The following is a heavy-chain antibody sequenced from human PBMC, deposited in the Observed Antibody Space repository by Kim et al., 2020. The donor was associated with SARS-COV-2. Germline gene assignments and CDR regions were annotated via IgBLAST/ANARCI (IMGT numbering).Heavy chain of an antibody. Sequence: GGSLRLSCAASGFTFSSYWMSWVRQAPGKGLEWVANIKQDGSEKYYVDSVKGRFTISRDNAKNSLYLQMNSLRAEDTAVYYCARDNWNDPPWVGMDVWGQGTTVTVSS. V-gene: IGHV3-7*01. D-gene: IGHD1-1*01. CDR2: IKQDGSEK. CDR3: ARDNWNDPPWVGMDV. J-gene: IGHJ6*02. CDR1: GFTFSSYW.